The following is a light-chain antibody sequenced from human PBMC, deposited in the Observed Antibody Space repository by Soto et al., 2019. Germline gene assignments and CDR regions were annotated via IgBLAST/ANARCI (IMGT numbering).Light chain of an antibody. V-gene: IGKV1-39*01. Sequence: DIQMTQSPSCLYASVGDICTLTCRASQSISIYLNWYQLKPGKAPNLLMYGASYLKSGVPTRFSGSGSGTDFTLTISSLQPEDFAIYYCQQTYTTPEITVGQVTRLEIK. CDR2: GAS. CDR1: QSISIY. CDR3: QQTYTTPEIT. J-gene: IGKJ5*01.